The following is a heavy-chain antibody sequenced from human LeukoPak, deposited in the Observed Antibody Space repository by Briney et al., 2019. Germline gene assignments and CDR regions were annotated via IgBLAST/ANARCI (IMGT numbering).Heavy chain of an antibody. CDR1: GFTFSSYG. CDR3: AKDTTPPKAGFDP. Sequence: PGGSLRLSCAASGFTFSSYGMHWVRQAPGKGLGWVAFIRYDGSNKYYADSVKGRFTISRDNSKYTLYPQMNSLRAEDTSIYFCAKDTTPPKAGFDPWGQGTLVTVSS. J-gene: IGHJ5*02. D-gene: IGHD1-14*01. CDR2: IRYDGSNK. V-gene: IGHV3-30*02.